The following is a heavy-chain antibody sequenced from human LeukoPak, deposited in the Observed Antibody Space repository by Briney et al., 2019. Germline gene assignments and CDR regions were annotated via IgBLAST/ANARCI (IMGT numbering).Heavy chain of an antibody. J-gene: IGHJ5*02. D-gene: IGHD3-9*01. Sequence: GGSLRLSCAASGFTFSSYAMSWVRQAPGKGLEWVSAISGSGGSTYYADSVKGRFTISRDNSKNTLYLQMNSLRAEDTAVYYCAKAHYDILTGYYVGNWFDPWSQGTLVTVSS. CDR1: GFTFSSYA. CDR3: AKAHYDILTGYYVGNWFDP. V-gene: IGHV3-23*01. CDR2: ISGSGGST.